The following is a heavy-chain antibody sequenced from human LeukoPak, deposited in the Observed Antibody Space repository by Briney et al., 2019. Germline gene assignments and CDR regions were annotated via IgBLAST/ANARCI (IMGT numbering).Heavy chain of an antibody. D-gene: IGHD3-10*01. CDR3: ARPNYPGGSGSYGGTNWFDP. CDR1: GYTFTYYG. Sequence: ASVKVSCKASGYTFTYYGVSWVRQAPGQGPEWMGWISRYNGNTNYAQKFQGRVTMTTDTSTSTAYMELRSLRSDDTALYYCARPNYPGGSGSYGGTNWFDPWGQGTLVTVSS. J-gene: IGHJ5*02. CDR2: ISRYNGNT. V-gene: IGHV1-18*01.